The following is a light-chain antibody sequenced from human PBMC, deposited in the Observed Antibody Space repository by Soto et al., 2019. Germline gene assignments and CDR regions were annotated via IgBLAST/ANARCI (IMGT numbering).Light chain of an antibody. CDR1: QSVSSSY. V-gene: IGKV3D-20*02. J-gene: IGKJ4*01. CDR2: DAS. CDR3: QQRSNWQGAT. Sequence: DIVLTQSPGTLSLSPGERATLSCRASQSVSSSYLAWYQQRPGQAPRLLIYDASNRATGIPARFSGSGSGTDFTLTISSLEPEDFAVYYCQQRSNWQGATFGGGTKVDIK.